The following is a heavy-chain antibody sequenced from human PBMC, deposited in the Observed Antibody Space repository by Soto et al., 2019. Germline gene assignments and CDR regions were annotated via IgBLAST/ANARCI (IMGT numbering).Heavy chain of an antibody. CDR1: GSTFSSYA. D-gene: IGHD6-19*01. V-gene: IGHV3-23*01. CDR2: VTGSGSST. CDR3: AKGRGSGTYYFDY. Sequence: EVQLLESGGGLIQPGGSLRLSCAASGSTFSSYAMNWVRQAPGKGLEWVSSVTGSGSSTYYADSVKGRFTISRDNSKNTLYLQLNSLRAEDTAVYYCAKGRGSGTYYFDYWGQGTLVTVSS. J-gene: IGHJ4*02.